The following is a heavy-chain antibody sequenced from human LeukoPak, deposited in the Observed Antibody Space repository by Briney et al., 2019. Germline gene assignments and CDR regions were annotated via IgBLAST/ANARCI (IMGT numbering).Heavy chain of an antibody. J-gene: IGHJ5*02. CDR2: IYDSGST. Sequence: SETLSLTCTVSGGSISSGSYYWGWIRQPPGKGLEWIGSIYDSGSTYYNPSLKSRVTVSVDTSKRQFSLKLTSVTAADTAVYYCARHGVRAVVMSWFDPWGQGTLVTVSS. V-gene: IGHV4-39*01. CDR3: ARHGVRAVVMSWFDP. D-gene: IGHD3-22*01. CDR1: GGSISSGSYY.